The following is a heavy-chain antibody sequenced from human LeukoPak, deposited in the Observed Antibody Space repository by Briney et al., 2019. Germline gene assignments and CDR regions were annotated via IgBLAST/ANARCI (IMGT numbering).Heavy chain of an antibody. Sequence: PSGTLSLTCTVSGGSISSPYWSWIRQPPGKGLEWIGYISYSGSTDYNPSLKSRVTISVDMSKTQFSLELRSVTAADTVVYYCRYSSGWYQVDYWGQGTLVTVSS. D-gene: IGHD6-19*01. CDR1: GGSISSPY. V-gene: IGHV4-59*11. CDR2: ISYSGST. CDR3: RYSSGWYQVDY. J-gene: IGHJ4*02.